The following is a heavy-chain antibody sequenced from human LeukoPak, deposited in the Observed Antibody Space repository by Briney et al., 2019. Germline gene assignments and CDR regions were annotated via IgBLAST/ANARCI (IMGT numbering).Heavy chain of an antibody. CDR3: ARWLQQNYYYYMDV. J-gene: IGHJ6*03. V-gene: IGHV1-2*02. CDR2: INPNSGGT. CDR1: GYTFSNYG. D-gene: IGHD5-24*01. Sequence: ASVKVSCKASGYTFSNYGVNWVRQAPGQGLEWMGWINPNSGGTNYAQKFQGRVTMTRDTSISTAYMELSRLRSDDTAVYYCARWLQQNYYYYMDVWGKGTTVTVSS.